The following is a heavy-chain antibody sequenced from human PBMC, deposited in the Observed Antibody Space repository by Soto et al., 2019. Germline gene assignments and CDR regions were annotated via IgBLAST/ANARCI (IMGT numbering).Heavy chain of an antibody. CDR1: GDSVSTNSAT. CDR3: ARLIGNSWLDS. Sequence: SQTLSLTFAMSGDSVSTNSATWYWIRQSPSRGLEWLGRTYYRSNWYTDYAVSVKGRITISPDTSNNQLSLQLNSVTPDDTAVYYCARLIGNSWLDSWGQGTLVTVSS. D-gene: IGHD2-8*01. CDR2: TYYRSNWYT. V-gene: IGHV6-1*01. J-gene: IGHJ5*01.